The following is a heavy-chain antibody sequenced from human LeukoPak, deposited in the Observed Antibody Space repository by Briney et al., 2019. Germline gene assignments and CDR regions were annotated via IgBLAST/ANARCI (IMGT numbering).Heavy chain of an antibody. V-gene: IGHV3-23*01. CDR2: ISGRGDTT. J-gene: IGHJ4*02. CDR1: GFTFSSYS. D-gene: IGHD4-17*01. CDR3: AKELTTERTPGVDS. Sequence: PGGSLRLSCTASGFTFSSYSMSWGRQGPGTGLEWVSAISGRGDTTFYADSVKGRFTISRDNSKKTLYLQVNSLRAEDTAVYFCAKELTTERTPGVDSWGQGTLVTVSS.